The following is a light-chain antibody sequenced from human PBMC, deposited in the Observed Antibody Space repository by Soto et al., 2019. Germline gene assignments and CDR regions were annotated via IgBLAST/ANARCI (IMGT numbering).Light chain of an antibody. CDR1: QSINNW. Sequence: DIQMTQSPSTLSASVGDRVTITCRASQSINNWLAWYQKKPGKAPKLLIYKASTLESGVPSRFSGSESGTEFTLTINGLQPDDFATYYCQQYNDYSVTFGQGTKVDIK. V-gene: IGKV1-5*03. J-gene: IGKJ1*01. CDR3: QQYNDYSVT. CDR2: KAS.